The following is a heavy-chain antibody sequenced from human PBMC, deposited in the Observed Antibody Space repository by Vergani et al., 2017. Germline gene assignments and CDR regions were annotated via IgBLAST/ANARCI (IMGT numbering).Heavy chain of an antibody. Sequence: QVQLVQSGAEVKKPGASVKVSCKASGYTFTSYGISWVRQAPGQGLEWMGWISAYNGNTNYAQKLQGRVTMTTYTSTSTAYMELRSLRSDDTAVYYCARDKGLWRTGTTSGPNAYWGQGTLVTVSS. CDR1: GYTFTSYG. CDR3: ARDKGLWRTGTTSGPNAY. J-gene: IGHJ4*02. V-gene: IGHV1-18*01. D-gene: IGHD1-1*01. CDR2: ISAYNGNT.